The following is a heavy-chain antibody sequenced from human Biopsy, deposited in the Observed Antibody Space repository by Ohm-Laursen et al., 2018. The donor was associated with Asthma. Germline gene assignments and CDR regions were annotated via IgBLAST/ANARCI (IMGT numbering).Heavy chain of an antibody. V-gene: IGHV1-69*01. Sequence: GSSVKVSCKASGDSFSNYAISWVRQAPGQGLEWMGGLIPVLGTPDHAQMFEGRVTITADESTSTAYMELSSLSSEDTAVYYCARGYSGSDRIVYYYSGLEVWGQGTRSPSL. CDR3: ARGYSGSDRIVYYYSGLEV. CDR1: GDSFSNYA. J-gene: IGHJ6*02. D-gene: IGHD5-12*01. CDR2: LIPVLGTP.